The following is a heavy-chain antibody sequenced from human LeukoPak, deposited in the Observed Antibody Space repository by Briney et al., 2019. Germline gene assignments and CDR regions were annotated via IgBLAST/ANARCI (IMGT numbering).Heavy chain of an antibody. D-gene: IGHD6-13*01. CDR1: GFTFSSYS. Sequence: PGGSLRLSCAASGFTFSSYSMNWVRQAPGKGLEWVSSISSSSSYIYYADPVKGRFTISRDNAKNSLYLQMNSLRAEDTAVYYCARSAAGYYFDYWGQGTLSPSPQ. CDR2: ISSSSSYI. CDR3: ARSAAGYYFDY. V-gene: IGHV3-21*01. J-gene: IGHJ4*02.